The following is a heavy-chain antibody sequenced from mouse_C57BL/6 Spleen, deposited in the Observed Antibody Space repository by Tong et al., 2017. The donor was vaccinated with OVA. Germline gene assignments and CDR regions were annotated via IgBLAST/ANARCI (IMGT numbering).Heavy chain of an antibody. D-gene: IGHD1-2*01. V-gene: IGHV5-6*01. Sequence: VQLVESGGDLVKPGGSLKLSCAASGFTFSSYGMSWVRQTPDKRLEWVATISSGGSYTYYPDNVKGRFTISRDNAKNTLYLQMSSLKSEDTAMYYCARQDYYGYKAMDYWGQGTSVTVSS. CDR1: GFTFSSYG. CDR3: ARQDYYGYKAMDY. CDR2: ISSGGSYT. J-gene: IGHJ4*01.